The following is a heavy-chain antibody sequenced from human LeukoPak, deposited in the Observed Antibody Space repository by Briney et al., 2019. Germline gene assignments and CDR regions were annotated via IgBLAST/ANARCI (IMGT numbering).Heavy chain of an antibody. CDR3: ACYDSIVNYFDY. V-gene: IGHV4-59*08. CDR2: IYYSGST. Sequence: SETLSLTCTVSGGSISSYYWSWIRQPPGKGLEWIGYIYYSGSTNYNPSLKNRVTISVDTSKNQFSLKLSSVTAADTAVYYCACYDSIVNYFDYWGQGTLVTVSS. J-gene: IGHJ4*02. D-gene: IGHD3-22*01. CDR1: GGSISSYY.